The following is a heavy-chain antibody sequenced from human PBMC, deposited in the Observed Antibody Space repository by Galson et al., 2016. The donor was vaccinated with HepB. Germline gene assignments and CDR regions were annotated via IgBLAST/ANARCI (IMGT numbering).Heavy chain of an antibody. CDR1: GFTFRSYG. Sequence: SLRLSCAASGFTFRSYGMHWVRQAPGKGLEWVAFRWHDGRYKTYADSVKGRFTVSRYNSTNMLFLQMSSLGVEDTAVYHCVRDRASRQGPLDYWGQGSLVTVSS. J-gene: IGHJ4*02. CDR3: VRDRASRQGPLDY. V-gene: IGHV3-33*02. CDR2: RWHDGRYK.